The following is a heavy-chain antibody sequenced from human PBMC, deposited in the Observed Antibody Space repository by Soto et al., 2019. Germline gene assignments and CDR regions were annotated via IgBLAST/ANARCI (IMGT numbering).Heavy chain of an antibody. CDR3: ARGLTHNYGDYPDP. J-gene: IGHJ5*02. CDR2: IIPILGIA. D-gene: IGHD4-17*01. CDR1: GGTFSSYT. V-gene: IGHV1-69*02. Sequence: SVKVSCKASGGTFSSYTISWVRQAPGQGLEWMGRIIPILGIANYAQKFQGRVTITADKSTSTAYMELSSLRSEDTAVYYCARGLTHNYGDYPDPWGQGTLVTVSS.